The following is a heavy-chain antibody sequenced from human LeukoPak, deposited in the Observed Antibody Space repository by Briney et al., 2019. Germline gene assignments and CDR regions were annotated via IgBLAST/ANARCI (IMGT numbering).Heavy chain of an antibody. J-gene: IGHJ4*02. CDR3: ARDESFDY. Sequence: GGSLRLSCAASGFTVSSTYMNWVRQAPGKGLEWVSVLYSGGSTYYADSVKGRFTISRDNSKNTLYLQMNALRAEDTVVYYCARDESFDYWGQGTLVTVSS. V-gene: IGHV3-66*01. CDR1: GFTVSSTY. CDR2: LYSGGST.